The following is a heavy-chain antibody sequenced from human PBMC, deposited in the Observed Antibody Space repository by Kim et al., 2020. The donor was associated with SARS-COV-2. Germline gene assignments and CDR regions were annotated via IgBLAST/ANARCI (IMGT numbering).Heavy chain of an antibody. V-gene: IGHV4-39*01. J-gene: IGHJ4*02. CDR3: ARHIAQQQLIIDY. D-gene: IGHD6-13*01. Sequence: HYNPSLKSRVSISTDTSKNQFSLKLTSATAADTALYYCARHIAQQQLIIDYWGQGTLVTVSS.